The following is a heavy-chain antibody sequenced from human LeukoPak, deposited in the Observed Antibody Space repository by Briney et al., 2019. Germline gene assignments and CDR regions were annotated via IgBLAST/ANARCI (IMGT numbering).Heavy chain of an antibody. J-gene: IGHJ5*02. CDR1: SGSISSYY. Sequence: SETLSLTCTVSSGSISSYYWSWIRQPPGKGLEWIGCIYYSGSTNYNPSLKSRVTMSEDTSKNQFSLKLSSVTAADTAVYYCARGDMMLRGVIDEIDPWGQGTLVTVSS. D-gene: IGHD3-10*01. CDR3: ARGDMMLRGVIDEIDP. CDR2: IYYSGST. V-gene: IGHV4-59*01.